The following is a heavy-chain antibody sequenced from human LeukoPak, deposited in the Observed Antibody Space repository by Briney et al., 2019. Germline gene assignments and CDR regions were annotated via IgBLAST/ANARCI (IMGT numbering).Heavy chain of an antibody. CDR1: GFSFSNYW. CDR3: ARQRGYNYGYNDY. Sequence: GGSLRLSCAASGFSFSNYWMSWVRQAPGKGLEWVANIKKDGSDKYYVDSVKGRFTISKDNAKNSLYLRMNSLRAEDMAVYYCARQRGYNYGYNDYWGQGTLVTVSS. CDR2: IKKDGSDK. D-gene: IGHD5-18*01. V-gene: IGHV3-7*03. J-gene: IGHJ4*02.